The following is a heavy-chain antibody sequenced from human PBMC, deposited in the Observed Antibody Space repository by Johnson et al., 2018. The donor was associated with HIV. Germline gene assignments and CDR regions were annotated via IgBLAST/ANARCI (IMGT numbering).Heavy chain of an antibody. Sequence: VQLVESGGTLIQPGGSLRLSCGASGFAFRTYWMVWVRQVPGKRPVWVARIYNDGSRTTYADSVRGRFTISRDNAKYTVDLQMNSLRAEDTAVYYCARDQVVEMATIIGDDAFEIWGQGTMVTVSS. D-gene: IGHD5-24*01. CDR3: ARDQVVEMATIIGDDAFEI. CDR1: GFAFRTYW. CDR2: IYNDGSRT. J-gene: IGHJ3*02. V-gene: IGHV3-74*03.